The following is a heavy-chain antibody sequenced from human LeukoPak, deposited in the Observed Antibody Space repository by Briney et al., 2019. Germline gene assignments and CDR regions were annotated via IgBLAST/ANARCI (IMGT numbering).Heavy chain of an antibody. J-gene: IGHJ4*02. Sequence: GGSLRLSCAASGFTFSSYSMNWVRQAPGKGLERVSSISSSSSYIYYADSVKGRFTISRDNAKNSLYLQMNSLRAEDTAVYYCARGIVGATGTKNYFDYWGQGTLVTVSS. V-gene: IGHV3-21*01. CDR2: ISSSSSYI. D-gene: IGHD1-26*01. CDR1: GFTFSSYS. CDR3: ARGIVGATGTKNYFDY.